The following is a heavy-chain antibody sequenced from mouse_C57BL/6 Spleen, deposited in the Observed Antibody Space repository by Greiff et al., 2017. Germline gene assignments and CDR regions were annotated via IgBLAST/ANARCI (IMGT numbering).Heavy chain of an antibody. CDR3: ARDHGYYGNYGAMDY. V-gene: IGHV5-4*01. CDR2: ISDGGSYT. J-gene: IGHJ4*01. CDR1: GFTFSSYA. D-gene: IGHD2-1*01. Sequence: EVKLVESGGGLVKPGGSLKLSCAASGFTFSSYAMSWVRQTPEKRLEWVATISDGGSYTYYPDNVKGRFTISRDNAKNNLYLQMSHLKSEDTAMYYCARDHGYYGNYGAMDYWGQGTSVTVSS.